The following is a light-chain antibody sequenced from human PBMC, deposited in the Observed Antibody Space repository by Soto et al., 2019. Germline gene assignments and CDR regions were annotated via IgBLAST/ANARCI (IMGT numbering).Light chain of an antibody. J-gene: IGKJ4*01. CDR3: QQANSFPLT. Sequence: DIQMTQSPSSVSASVGDRVSITCRASQGISNWLAWYQQKPGRAPKLLIYTGSSLQSGVPSRFSGTGSETDLTLTISSLQPEDVATYYCQQANSFPLTFGGGTKVEIK. V-gene: IGKV1-12*01. CDR1: QGISNW. CDR2: TGS.